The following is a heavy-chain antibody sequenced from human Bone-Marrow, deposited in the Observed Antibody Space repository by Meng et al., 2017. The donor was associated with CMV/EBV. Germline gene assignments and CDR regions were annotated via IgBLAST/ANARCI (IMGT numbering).Heavy chain of an antibody. CDR3: ATSRGVYYATEGDY. V-gene: IGHV4-39*07. CDR1: GGSISSRNYY. D-gene: IGHD5/OR15-5a*01. CDR2: IYYSGST. J-gene: IGHJ4*02. Sequence: SETLSLTCAVPGGSISSRNYYWGWIRQPPGKGLEWIGSIYYSGSTYYNPSLKSRVTISIDTSKNQFSLKLNSVTAADTAVYYCATSRGVYYATEGDYWGQGTLVTVSS.